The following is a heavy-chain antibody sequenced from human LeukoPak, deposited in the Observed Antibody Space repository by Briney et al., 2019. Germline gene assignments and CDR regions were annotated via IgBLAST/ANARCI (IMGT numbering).Heavy chain of an antibody. Sequence: GGSLRLSCAASGFTVSSNYMSWVRQAPGKGLEWVSVIYSGGSTYYADSVKGRFTISRDNSKNTLYLQMNSLRAEDTAVYYCAREGYSSSWPNWFDPWGQGTLVTVSS. V-gene: IGHV3-53*01. CDR1: GFTVSSNY. J-gene: IGHJ5*02. D-gene: IGHD6-13*01. CDR2: IYSGGST. CDR3: AREGYSSSWPNWFDP.